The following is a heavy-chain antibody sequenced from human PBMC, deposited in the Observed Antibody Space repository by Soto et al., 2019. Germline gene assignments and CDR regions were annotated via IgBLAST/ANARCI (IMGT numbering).Heavy chain of an antibody. Sequence: SETLSLTCAVSGGSISSGGYSWSWIRQPPGKGLEWIGYIYHSGSTYYNPSLKSRVTISVDRSKNQFSLKLSSVTVADTAVYYCARSIAANHLFDYWGQGTLVTVSS. V-gene: IGHV4-30-2*01. D-gene: IGHD6-6*01. J-gene: IGHJ4*02. CDR1: GGSISSGGYS. CDR3: ARSIAANHLFDY. CDR2: IYHSGST.